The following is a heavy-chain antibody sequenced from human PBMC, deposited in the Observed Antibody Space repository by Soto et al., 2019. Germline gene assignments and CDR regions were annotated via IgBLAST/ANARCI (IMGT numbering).Heavy chain of an antibody. D-gene: IGHD4-17*01. Sequence: GQSLKICCKVSGYSFTSYWIGWVRQMPGKGLEWMGIIYPGDSDARYSPSFQGQVTISADKSISTAYLQWSSLKASDTAMYYCARSGSTTVTPDYYYYYGMDVWGQGTTVTVSS. CDR1: GYSFTSYW. J-gene: IGHJ6*02. CDR3: ARSGSTTVTPDYYYYYGMDV. V-gene: IGHV5-51*01. CDR2: IYPGDSDA.